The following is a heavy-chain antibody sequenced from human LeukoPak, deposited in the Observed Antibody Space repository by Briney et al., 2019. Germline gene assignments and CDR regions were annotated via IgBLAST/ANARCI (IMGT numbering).Heavy chain of an antibody. V-gene: IGHV1-69*13. D-gene: IGHD4-23*01. CDR2: IIPIFGTA. J-gene: IGHJ4*02. Sequence: GASVKVSCKASGGTFSSYAISWVRQAPGQGPEWMGGIIPIFGTANYAQKFQGRVTIAADESTSTAYMELSSLRSEDTAVYYCAREDGGTLGYWGQGTLVTVSS. CDR3: AREDGGTLGY. CDR1: GGTFSSYA.